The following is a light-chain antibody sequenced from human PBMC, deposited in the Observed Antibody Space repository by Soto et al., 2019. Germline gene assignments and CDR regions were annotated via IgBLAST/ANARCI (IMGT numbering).Light chain of an antibody. V-gene: IGKV3-11*01. CDR3: QQLFNRPRFT. CDR1: QSVSSY. J-gene: IGKJ2*01. Sequence: EIVLTQSPATLSLSPGERATLSCRASQSVSSYLAWYQQKPGQAPRLLIYDASNRATGIPARFSGGGSGTDFTLTISSLEPEDFAGYYCQQLFNRPRFTLGQGTKLEIK. CDR2: DAS.